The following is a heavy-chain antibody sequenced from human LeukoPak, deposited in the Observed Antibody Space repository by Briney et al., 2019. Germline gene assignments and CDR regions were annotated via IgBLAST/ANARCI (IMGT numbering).Heavy chain of an antibody. CDR3: ARETRNYYDSSGYYLVDH. Sequence: PSETLSLTCTVSGDSISSGDYYWSWIRQPAGKGLEWIGRISSSGSTNYNPSLKSRVTISVDTSKNQFSLKLSSVTAADTAVYYCARETRNYYDSSGYYLVDHWGQGTLVTVSS. J-gene: IGHJ4*02. D-gene: IGHD3-22*01. CDR1: GDSISSGDYY. V-gene: IGHV4-61*02. CDR2: ISSSGST.